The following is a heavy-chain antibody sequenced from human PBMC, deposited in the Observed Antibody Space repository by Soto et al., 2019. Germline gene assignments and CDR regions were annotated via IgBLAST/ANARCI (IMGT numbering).Heavy chain of an antibody. J-gene: IGHJ4*02. Sequence: QVQLQQWGAGLLKPSETLSLTCAVYGGSFSGYYWSWIRQPPGKGLEWIGEINHSGSTNYNPSLKSRVTISVDTSKNQFSLKLSSVPAADTAVYYCARDWSCSSTSCSDYWGQGTLVTVSS. D-gene: IGHD2-2*01. CDR1: GGSFSGYY. V-gene: IGHV4-34*01. CDR3: ARDWSCSSTSCSDY. CDR2: INHSGST.